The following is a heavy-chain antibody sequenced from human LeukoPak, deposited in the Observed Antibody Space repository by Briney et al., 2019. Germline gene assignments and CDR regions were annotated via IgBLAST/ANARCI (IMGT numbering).Heavy chain of an antibody. D-gene: IGHD4-17*01. Sequence: PSQTLSLTCAVSGGSISSGGYSWSWIRQPPGKGLEWIGYIYHSGSTYYNPSLKSRVTISVDTSKNQFSLKLSSVTAADTAVYYCARDLDYGDYGAAFDIWGQGTMVTVSS. CDR2: IYHSGST. V-gene: IGHV4-30-2*05. J-gene: IGHJ3*02. CDR1: GGSISSGGYS. CDR3: ARDLDYGDYGAAFDI.